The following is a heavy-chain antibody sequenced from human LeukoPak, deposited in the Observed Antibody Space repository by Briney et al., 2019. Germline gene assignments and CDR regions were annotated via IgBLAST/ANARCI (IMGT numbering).Heavy chain of an antibody. V-gene: IGHV1-8*03. CDR3: ARGYCSGGSCPFDL. D-gene: IGHD2-15*01. CDR2: MNPNSGNT. J-gene: IGHJ2*01. Sequence: ASVKVSCKASGYTFTSYDINWVRQATGQGLEWMGWMNPNSGNTGYAQKFQGRVTITRNTSISTVYMELSSLRSEDTAVYYCARGYCSGGSCPFDLWGRGTLVTVSS. CDR1: GYTFTSYD.